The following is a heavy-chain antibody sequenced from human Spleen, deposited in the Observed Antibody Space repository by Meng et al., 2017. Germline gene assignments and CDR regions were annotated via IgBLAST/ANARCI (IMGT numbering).Heavy chain of an antibody. D-gene: IGHD5-24*01. V-gene: IGHV4-34*01. CDR1: GGSFSGYY. CDR3: ARKDGYNIIDY. Sequence: QVQLPQWGAGLLKPSETLSLTGAVYGGSFSGYYWSWIRQPPGKGLEWIGEINHSGSTNYNPSLKSRVTISVDTSKNQFSLKLSSVTAADTAVYYCARKDGYNIIDYWGQGTLVTVSS. CDR2: INHSGST. J-gene: IGHJ4*02.